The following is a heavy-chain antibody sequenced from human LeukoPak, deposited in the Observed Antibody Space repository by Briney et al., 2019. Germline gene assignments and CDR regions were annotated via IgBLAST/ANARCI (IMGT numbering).Heavy chain of an antibody. Sequence: GGSLRLSCAVSGFTFSSYAMSWVRQAPGKGLEWVSAISGSGGSTYYADSVKGRFTISRDNSKNTLYLQMNSLRAEDTAVYYCAKDPRPTMTTVVADYFDYWGQGTLVTVSS. D-gene: IGHD4-23*01. CDR2: ISGSGGST. CDR3: AKDPRPTMTTVVADYFDY. V-gene: IGHV3-23*01. J-gene: IGHJ4*02. CDR1: GFTFSSYA.